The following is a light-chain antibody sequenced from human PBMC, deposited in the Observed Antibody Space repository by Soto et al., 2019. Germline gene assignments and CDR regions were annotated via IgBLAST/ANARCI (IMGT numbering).Light chain of an antibody. CDR3: CSYAGSYSYV. Sequence: QSDLTQPRSVSGSPGQSVTISCTGTSSDVGGYNYVSWYQEQPGKAPKLMIYDVSKRPSGVPDRFSGSKSGNTASLTISGLQAEDEADYYCCSYAGSYSYVFGTGTKVTVL. J-gene: IGLJ1*01. CDR2: DVS. CDR1: SSDVGGYNY. V-gene: IGLV2-11*01.